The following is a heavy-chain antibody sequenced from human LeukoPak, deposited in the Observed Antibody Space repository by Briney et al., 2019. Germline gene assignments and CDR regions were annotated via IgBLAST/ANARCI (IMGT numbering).Heavy chain of an antibody. CDR1: GFTFSSYG. CDR3: ARNHQVNYYDSSGYYFDY. Sequence: GGSLRLSCAASGFTFSSYGMHWVRQAPGKGLEWVAVIWYDGSNKYYADSVKGRFTISRDNSKNTLYLQMNSLRAEDTAVYYCARNHQVNYYDSSGYYFDYWGQGTLVTVSS. V-gene: IGHV3-33*01. D-gene: IGHD3-22*01. CDR2: IWYDGSNK. J-gene: IGHJ4*02.